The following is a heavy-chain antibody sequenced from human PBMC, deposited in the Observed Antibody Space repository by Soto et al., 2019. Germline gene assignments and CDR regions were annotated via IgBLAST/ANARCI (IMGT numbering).Heavy chain of an antibody. J-gene: IGHJ3*02. CDR2: ISYDGSNK. V-gene: IGHV3-30-3*01. CDR1: GFTCSSYA. Sequence: QVQLVASGGGVVQPGRSLRLSCAASGFTCSSYAMHWVRQAPGTGLEWVAVISYDGSNKYYADSVKGRFTISRDNSKNTLYLHMNSLRAEDTAVYYCAREIGDMTTVTTGACDIWGQGTMVTVSS. D-gene: IGHD4-17*01. CDR3: AREIGDMTTVTTGACDI.